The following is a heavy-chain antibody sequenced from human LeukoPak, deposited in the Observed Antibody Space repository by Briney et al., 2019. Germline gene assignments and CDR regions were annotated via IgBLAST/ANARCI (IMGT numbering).Heavy chain of an antibody. CDR2: INHSGST. V-gene: IGHV4-34*01. D-gene: IGHD3-3*01. CDR1: GGSFSGYY. CDR3: AKTYYDFWSGYENRNDAFDI. J-gene: IGHJ3*02. Sequence: SETLSLTCAVYGGSFSGYYWSWIRQSPGKGLEWIGEINHSGSTYYNPSLKSRVTISVDTSKNQFSLKLSSVTAADTAVYYCAKTYYDFWSGYENRNDAFDIWGQGTMVTVSS.